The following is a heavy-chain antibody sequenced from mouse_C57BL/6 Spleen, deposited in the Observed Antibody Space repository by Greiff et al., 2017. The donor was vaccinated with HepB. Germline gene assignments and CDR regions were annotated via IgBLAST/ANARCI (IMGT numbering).Heavy chain of an antibody. V-gene: IGHV1-52*01. D-gene: IGHD3-2*02. Sequence: VQLQQPGAELVRPGSSVKLSCKASGYTFTSYWMHWVKQRPIQGLEWIGNIDPSDSETHYNQKFKDKATLTVDKSSSTAYMQLSSLTSEDSAVYYCARQDGAGRQFAYWGQGTLVTVSA. J-gene: IGHJ3*01. CDR2: IDPSDSET. CDR3: ARQDGAGRQFAY. CDR1: GYTFTSYW.